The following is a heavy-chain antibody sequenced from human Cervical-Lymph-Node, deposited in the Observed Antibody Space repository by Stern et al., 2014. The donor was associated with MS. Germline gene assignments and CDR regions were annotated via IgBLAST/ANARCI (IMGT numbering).Heavy chain of an antibody. CDR3: ASGRRWLPFDY. V-gene: IGHV3-7*03. D-gene: IGHD5-24*01. J-gene: IGHJ4*02. CDR1: GFTFRGSW. Sequence: VQLVQSGGGLVQPGGSLRLSCAASGFTFRGSWMNWVRQAPGKGLEGVANIKQDGSEKFYVDSVKGRFTISRDNAKNSLYLQMNSLRVEDTAVYYCASGRRWLPFDYWGQGTLVTVSS. CDR2: IKQDGSEK.